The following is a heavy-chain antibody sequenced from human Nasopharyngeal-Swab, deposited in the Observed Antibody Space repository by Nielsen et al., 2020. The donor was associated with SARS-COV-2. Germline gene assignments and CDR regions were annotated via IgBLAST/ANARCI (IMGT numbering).Heavy chain of an antibody. CDR2: ISSSSTI. V-gene: IGHV3-48*02. CDR3: ARIRYYDFWSGYYN. CDR1: GFTFSSYS. Sequence: GESLKISCAASGFTFSSYSMNWVRQAPGKGLEWVSYISSSSTIYYADSVKGRFTISRDNAKNSLYLQMNSLRDEDTAVYYCARIRYYDFWSGYYNWGQGTLVTVSS. D-gene: IGHD3-3*01. J-gene: IGHJ4*02.